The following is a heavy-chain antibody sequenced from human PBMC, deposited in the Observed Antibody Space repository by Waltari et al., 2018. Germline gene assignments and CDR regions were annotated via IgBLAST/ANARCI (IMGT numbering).Heavy chain of an antibody. D-gene: IGHD2-2*01. CDR3: ARRYCSSTSALPGACAFDI. CDR1: GYSFTSYW. Sequence: EVQLVQSGAEVKKPGESLKISWKGSGYSFTSYWIGWVRQRPGKGLEWMGIIYPGDSDTRYSPSFQGQVTISADKSISTAYLQWSSLKASDTAMYYCARRYCSSTSALPGACAFDIWGQGTMVTVSS. V-gene: IGHV5-51*01. J-gene: IGHJ3*02. CDR2: IYPGDSDT.